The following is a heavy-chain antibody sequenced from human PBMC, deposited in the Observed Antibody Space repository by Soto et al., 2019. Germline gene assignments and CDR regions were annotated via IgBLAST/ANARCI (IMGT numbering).Heavy chain of an antibody. CDR3: ARERITHAIVPAAMDS. J-gene: IGHJ4*02. CDR2: INAGNGNT. V-gene: IGHV1-3*01. Sequence: ASVKVSCKASVYTFTSYAMHWVRQAPGQRLEWMGWINAGNGNTKYSQKFQGRVTITRDTSASTAYMELSSLRSEDTAVYYCARERITHAIVPAAMDSWGQGTLVTVSS. CDR1: VYTFTSYA. D-gene: IGHD2-2*01.